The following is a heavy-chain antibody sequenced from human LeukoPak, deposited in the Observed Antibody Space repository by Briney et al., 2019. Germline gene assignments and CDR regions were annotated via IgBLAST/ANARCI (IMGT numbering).Heavy chain of an antibody. Sequence: GGSLRLSCAASGFMFSKYAMSWVRQAPGRRLEWVSAISGSDPGTYYADSVKGRFTISRDNAKNSLYLQMNSLRAEDTAVYYCARDPYYYDSSGYAFAGSDYWGQGTLVTVSS. CDR1: GFMFSKYA. V-gene: IGHV3-23*01. D-gene: IGHD3-22*01. J-gene: IGHJ4*02. CDR3: ARDPYYYDSSGYAFAGSDY. CDR2: ISGSDPGT.